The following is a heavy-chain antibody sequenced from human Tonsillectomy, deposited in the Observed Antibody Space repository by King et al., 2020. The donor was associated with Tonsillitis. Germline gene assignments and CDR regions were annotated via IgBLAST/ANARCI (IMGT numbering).Heavy chain of an antibody. CDR3: AKDTHYDSRGHDRGYFDY. CDR2: ISWNSGSI. CDR1: GFTFDDYA. J-gene: IGHJ4*02. Sequence: VQLVESVGGLVQPGRSLRLSCAASGFTFDDYAMHWVRQAPGKGLEWVSGISWNSGSIAYADSVKGRFSISRDNAKNSLYLQMNSLRAEDTALYYCAKDTHYDSRGHDRGYFDYWGQGTLVTVSS. D-gene: IGHD3-22*01. V-gene: IGHV3-9*01.